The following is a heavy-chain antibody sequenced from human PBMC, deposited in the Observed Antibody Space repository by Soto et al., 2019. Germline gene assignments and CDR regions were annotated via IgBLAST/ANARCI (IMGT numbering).Heavy chain of an antibody. V-gene: IGHV2-5*02. CDR3: ARLGYCSGGSCYSLDY. CDR2: IYWDDDK. J-gene: IGHJ4*02. Sequence: QITLKESGPTLVKPTQTLTLTCTFSGFSLRTSGVGVGWIRQPPGKALEWLALIYWDDDKRYSPSLKSSLTITKDTSKNLVVLTMPNIDPVDTATYYCARLGYCSGGSCYSLDYWVQGTLVTVSS. CDR1: GFSLRTSGVG. D-gene: IGHD2-15*01.